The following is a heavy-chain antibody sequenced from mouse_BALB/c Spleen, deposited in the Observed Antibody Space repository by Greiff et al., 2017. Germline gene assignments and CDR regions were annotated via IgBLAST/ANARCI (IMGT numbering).Heavy chain of an antibody. CDR3: ASIYYYGSSDY. CDR1: GFNIKDTY. CDR2: IDPANGNT. V-gene: IGHV14-3*02. D-gene: IGHD1-1*01. Sequence: EVQLQQSGAELVKPGASVKLSCTASGFNIKDTYMHWVKQRPEQGLEWIGRIDPANGNTKYDPKFQGKATITADTSSNTAYLQLSSLTSEDTAVYYCASIYYYGSSDYWGQGTTLTVSS. J-gene: IGHJ2*01.